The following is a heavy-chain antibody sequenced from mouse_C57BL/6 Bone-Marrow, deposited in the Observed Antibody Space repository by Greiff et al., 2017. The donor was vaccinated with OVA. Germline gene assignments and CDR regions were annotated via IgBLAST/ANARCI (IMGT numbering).Heavy chain of an antibody. D-gene: IGHD1-1*01. CDR1: GYTFTDHI. Sequence: VQLKQSGAELASPGASVTLSCKASGYTFTDHIMNWVKKRPGQGLEWIGRIYPVSGETNYNQKFMGKATFSVDRSSSTVYMVLNSLTSEDPAVYYCGRPDGTVVGDYYAMDYWGQGTSVTVSS. J-gene: IGHJ4*01. CDR3: GRPDGTVVGDYYAMDY. CDR2: IYPVSGET. V-gene: IGHV1-11*01.